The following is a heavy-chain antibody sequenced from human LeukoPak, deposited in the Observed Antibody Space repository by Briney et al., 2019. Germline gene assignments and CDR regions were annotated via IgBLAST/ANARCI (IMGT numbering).Heavy chain of an antibody. J-gene: IGHJ3*02. CDR3: TRGLVVLSATSWAFDI. CDR1: GYTFTSYD. Sequence: ASVKVSCKASGYTFTSYDINWVRQATGQGLAWMGWMNPNSGNTGYAQKFQARVSMTRNTSISTAYMELSSLRSEDTAVYYCTRGLVVLSATSWAFDIWGHGTMVTVSS. CDR2: MNPNSGNT. V-gene: IGHV1-8*01. D-gene: IGHD2-15*01.